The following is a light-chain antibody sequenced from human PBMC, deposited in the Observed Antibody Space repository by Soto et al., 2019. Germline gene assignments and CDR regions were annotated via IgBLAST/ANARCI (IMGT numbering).Light chain of an antibody. CDR3: LQDYNYPWT. CDR2: VAS. V-gene: IGKV1-6*01. J-gene: IGKJ1*01. Sequence: QLTQSPSFMSLSAADRVTITCRASQGISNSLAWYQHRPGQAPKVLICVASSLQSGVPSRFSGSGYGTDFTLTISSLQPEDFATYYCLQDYNYPWTFGQGTKVDIK. CDR1: QGISNS.